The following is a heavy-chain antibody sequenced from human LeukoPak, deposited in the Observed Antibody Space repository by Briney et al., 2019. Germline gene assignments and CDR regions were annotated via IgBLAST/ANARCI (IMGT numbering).Heavy chain of an antibody. V-gene: IGHV3-30*18. D-gene: IGHD6-19*01. CDR1: GFAFSNHA. Sequence: GGSLRLSCTASGFAFSNHAMHWVRQAPGKGLEWVAVISYDGRNTYYADSVKGRFTISRDNSQNTLYLQMNSLRAEDTAVYHCAKDRVEGKKWLAQFDYWGQGNMVTVSS. CDR2: ISYDGRNT. CDR3: AKDRVEGKKWLAQFDY. J-gene: IGHJ4*02.